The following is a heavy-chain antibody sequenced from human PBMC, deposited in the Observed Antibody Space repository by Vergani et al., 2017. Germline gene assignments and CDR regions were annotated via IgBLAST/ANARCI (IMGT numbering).Heavy chain of an antibody. J-gene: IGHJ5*02. V-gene: IGHV4-59*11. CDR3: ASDTHSGQRADR. D-gene: IGHD6-19*01. CDR1: FDSIRNLY. CDR2: IHHSENT. Sequence: QVQLQESGPGLVKSSETLSLTCSVSFDSIRNLYCNWIRQPPGKGLEWIGSIHHSENTNYNPSLKTRVTISVDTSKNQFSLTLTSVTAADTGVYYCASDTHSGQRADRWGQGILVTVTS.